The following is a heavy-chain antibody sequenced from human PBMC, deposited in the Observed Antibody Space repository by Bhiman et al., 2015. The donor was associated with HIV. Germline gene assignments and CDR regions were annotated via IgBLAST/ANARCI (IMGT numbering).Heavy chain of an antibody. Sequence: QVHLVESGGGVVQPGGSLRLSCAASGFSFSIYGMHWVRQAPGKGLKWVTFTRYDGSNKYYTDSVKGRFTISRDNSKNTLYLQMNSLRTEDTAVYYCAKDRAAAAWGVSYYGMDVWGRGTTVTVSS. CDR3: AKDRAAAAWGVSYYGMDV. V-gene: IGHV3-30*02. D-gene: IGHD6-13*01. CDR2: TRYDGSNK. J-gene: IGHJ6*02. CDR1: GFSFSIYG.